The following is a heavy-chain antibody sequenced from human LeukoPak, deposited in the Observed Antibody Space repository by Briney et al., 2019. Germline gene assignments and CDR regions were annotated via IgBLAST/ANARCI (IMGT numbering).Heavy chain of an antibody. D-gene: IGHD2-2*01. CDR2: ISAYNGNT. CDR3: ARDESGDCSSTSCYSWFGSGWFDP. V-gene: IGHV1-18*01. Sequence: ASVKVSCKASGYTFTSYGISWVRQAPGQGLEWMGWISAYNGNTNYAQKLQGRVTMTTDTSTSTAYMELRSLRSDDTAVYYCARDESGDCSSTSCYSWFGSGWFDPWGQGTLVTVSS. J-gene: IGHJ5*02. CDR1: GYTFTSYG.